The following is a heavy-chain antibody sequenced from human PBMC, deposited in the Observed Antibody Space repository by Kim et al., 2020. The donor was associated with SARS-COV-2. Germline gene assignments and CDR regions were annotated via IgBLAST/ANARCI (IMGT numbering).Heavy chain of an antibody. CDR2: ISAYNGNT. J-gene: IGHJ4*02. V-gene: IGHV1-18*01. Sequence: ASVKVSCKASGYTFTSYGISWVRQAPGQGLEWMGWISAYNGNTNYAQKLQGRVTMTTDTSTSTAYMELRSLRSDDTAVYYCARAPPRIGVVVVAATLDYWGQGTLVTVSS. D-gene: IGHD2-15*01. CDR1: GYTFTSYG. CDR3: ARAPPRIGVVVVAATLDY.